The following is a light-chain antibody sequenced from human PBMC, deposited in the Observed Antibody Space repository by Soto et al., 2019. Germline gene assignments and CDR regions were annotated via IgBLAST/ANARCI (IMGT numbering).Light chain of an antibody. V-gene: IGLV2-14*01. Sequence: QSALTQPASVSGSPGQSITISCTGSSGDIGDYKYVSWYKQHPGKAPKLMIDDVSNRPSGVSNRFSASKSGNTASLTISGLQAEDEADYYCSSYTSTNFVIFGGGTKVTVL. CDR2: DVS. J-gene: IGLJ2*01. CDR3: SSYTSTNFVI. CDR1: SGDIGDYKY.